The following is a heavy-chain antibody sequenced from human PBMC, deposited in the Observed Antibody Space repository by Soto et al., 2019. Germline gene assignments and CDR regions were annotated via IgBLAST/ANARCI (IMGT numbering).Heavy chain of an antibody. CDR3: AREITIFGVVTRRAFDI. CDR2: ISSSSSYI. J-gene: IGHJ3*02. Sequence: GGSLRLSCAASGFTFSTYSMNWVRQAPGKGPEWVSSISSSSSYIYYADSVKGRFTISRDNAKNSLYLQMNSLRAEDTAVYYCAREITIFGVVTRRAFDIWGQGTMVTVSS. D-gene: IGHD3-3*01. V-gene: IGHV3-21*01. CDR1: GFTFSTYS.